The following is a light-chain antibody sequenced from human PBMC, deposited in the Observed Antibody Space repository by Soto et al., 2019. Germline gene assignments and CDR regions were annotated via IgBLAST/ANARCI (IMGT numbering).Light chain of an antibody. CDR2: DVS. CDR3: CSYAGSYSWV. Sequence: QSVLTQPRSVSGSPGQSVTISCTGTSSDVGAYNYVSWYQHHPGKAPKVMIYDVSERSSGVPDRFSGSKSDNKASLTISGLQAEDEADYYCCSYAGSYSWVFGGGTQLTVL. V-gene: IGLV2-11*01. CDR1: SSDVGAYNY. J-gene: IGLJ3*02.